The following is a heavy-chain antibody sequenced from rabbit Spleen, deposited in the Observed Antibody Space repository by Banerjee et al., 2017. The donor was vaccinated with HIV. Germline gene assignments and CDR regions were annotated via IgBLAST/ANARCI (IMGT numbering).Heavy chain of an antibody. J-gene: IGHJ4*01. CDR1: GFSFSNKAV. V-gene: IGHV1S45*01. D-gene: IGHD1-1*01. CDR3: ARDLLGVIGWNFYL. Sequence: QQQLVESGGGLVQPEGSLKLSCTASGFSFSNKAVMCWVRQAPGKGLEWIACINAATGKAVYASWAKGRFTISKTSSTTVTLRMTSLTAADRATYFCARDLLGVIGWNFYLWGPGTLVTVS. CDR2: INAATGKA.